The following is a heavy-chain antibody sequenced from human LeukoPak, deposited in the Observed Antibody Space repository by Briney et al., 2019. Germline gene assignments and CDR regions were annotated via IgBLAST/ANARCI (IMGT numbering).Heavy chain of an antibody. CDR2: INANSGGT. CDR3: ARDVSSTPNWEFDY. CDR1: GYTFADYF. J-gene: IGHJ4*02. D-gene: IGHD1-26*01. Sequence: ASVKVSCKTSGYTFADYFIHWVLQAPGQGLEWMGRINANSGGTEYQQKFQGRVTMTRDMSISTAYVEVNWLISDDTAIYYCARDVSSTPNWEFDYWGQGTQVTVSS. V-gene: IGHV1-2*06.